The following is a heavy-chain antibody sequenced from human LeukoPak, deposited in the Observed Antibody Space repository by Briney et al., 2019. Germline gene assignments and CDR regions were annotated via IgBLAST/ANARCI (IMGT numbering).Heavy chain of an antibody. V-gene: IGHV1-2*02. CDR1: GYTFTGYY. J-gene: IGHJ4*02. D-gene: IGHD6-13*01. CDR3: ARGLLAAAATLDY. Sequence: ASVKVSCKASGYTFTGYYMHWVRQAPGQGLEWMGWINPNSGGTNYAQKFQVRLTMTRDTSISRAYMELSRLRSDDTAVYYCARGLLAAAATLDYWGQGTLVTVSS. CDR2: INPNSGGT.